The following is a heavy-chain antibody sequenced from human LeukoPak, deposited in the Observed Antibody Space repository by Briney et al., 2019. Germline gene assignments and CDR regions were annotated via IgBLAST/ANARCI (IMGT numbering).Heavy chain of an antibody. V-gene: IGHV3-21*04. Sequence: GGSLRLSCAASGFTFSTYSMNWVRQAPGKGVEWVSSISTSSSYIYYADSVKGRFTISRDNAKNSLYLQLNSLRAEDTAVYFCAKGHSTGTILDYWGQGTLVTVSS. D-gene: IGHD1-1*01. J-gene: IGHJ4*02. CDR1: GFTFSTYS. CDR3: AKGHSTGTILDY. CDR2: ISTSSSYI.